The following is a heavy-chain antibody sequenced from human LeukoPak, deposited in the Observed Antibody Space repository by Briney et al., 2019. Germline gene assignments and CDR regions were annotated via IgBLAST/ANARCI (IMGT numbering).Heavy chain of an antibody. CDR3: ARRETYYYDSSGYGDAFDI. CDR2: INWNGGSK. J-gene: IGHJ3*02. D-gene: IGHD3-22*01. V-gene: IGHV3-20*04. Sequence: GGSLRLSCAASGFTVSSNYMSWVRQAPGKGLEWVSGINWNGGSKGYADSVKGRFTISRDNAKNSLYLQMNSLRAEDTALYYCARRETYYYDSSGYGDAFDIWGQGTMVTVSS. CDR1: GFTVSSNY.